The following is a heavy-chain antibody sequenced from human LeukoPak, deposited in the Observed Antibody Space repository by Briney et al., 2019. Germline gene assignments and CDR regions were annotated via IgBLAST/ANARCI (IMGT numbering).Heavy chain of an antibody. Sequence: GGSLRLSCAASGFIFSSYSMNWVRQAPGKGLEWVSYISSSSSTIYYADSVKGRFTISRDNSKNTLYLQMNSLRGEDTAVYYCAKASKAAAFDIWGQGTMVTVSS. V-gene: IGHV3-48*01. CDR2: ISSSSSTI. CDR3: AKASKAAAFDI. CDR1: GFIFSSYS. D-gene: IGHD4-11*01. J-gene: IGHJ3*02.